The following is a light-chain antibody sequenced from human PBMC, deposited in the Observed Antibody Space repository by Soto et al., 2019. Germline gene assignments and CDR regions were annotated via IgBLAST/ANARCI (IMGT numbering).Light chain of an antibody. V-gene: IGLV2-8*01. Sequence: QSALTQPPSASGSPGQSVTISCTGTSSDVGGYNYVSWYQQHPGKAPKLMIYEVSKRPSGVPDRFSGSKSGNTASLPVSGLLAEDEADYYCSSYAGSNNLGVFGGGTKLTVL. CDR1: SSDVGGYNY. J-gene: IGLJ2*01. CDR3: SSYAGSNNLGV. CDR2: EVS.